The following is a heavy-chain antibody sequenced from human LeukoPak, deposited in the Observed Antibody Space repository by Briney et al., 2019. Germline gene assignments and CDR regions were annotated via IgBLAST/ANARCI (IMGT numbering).Heavy chain of an antibody. CDR1: VGSLSIRSAY. D-gene: IGHD5-18*01. V-gene: IGHV4-39*01. Sequence: PSETLSLSRTVSVGSLSIRSAYSGWTRQPPGKGLEWIGSIYYSKNTYYNPSLKSRVTISADTSKNQSSLTLGSVSATDTAVYYCVSPRGFSYGYFDYWGQGALVTVSS. CDR3: VSPRGFSYGYFDY. CDR2: IYYSKNT. J-gene: IGHJ4*02.